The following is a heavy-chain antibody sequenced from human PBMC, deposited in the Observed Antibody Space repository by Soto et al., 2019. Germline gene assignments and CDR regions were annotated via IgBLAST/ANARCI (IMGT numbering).Heavy chain of an antibody. Sequence: ASVKVSCKASGYSFISYYMQWVRQAPGQGLEWMGIINPNGGSTDYAQRLQGRLTMTRDTSTSTVYMELSSLRSEDTAVYFCARVVFYDSSAYSDYWGQGTLVTVSS. CDR1: GYSFISYY. D-gene: IGHD3-22*01. J-gene: IGHJ4*02. CDR2: INPNGGST. V-gene: IGHV1-46*01. CDR3: ARVVFYDSSAYSDY.